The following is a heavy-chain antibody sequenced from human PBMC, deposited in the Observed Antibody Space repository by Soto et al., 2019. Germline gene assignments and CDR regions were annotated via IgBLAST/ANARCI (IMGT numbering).Heavy chain of an antibody. D-gene: IGHD3-3*01. J-gene: IGHJ5*02. Sequence: EVQLVESGGGLVQPGGSLRLSCAASGFTFSSYSMNWVRQAPGXGLXXXXYISSSSSTIYYADSVKGRFTISRDNAKNSLYLQMNSLRDEDTAVYYCARESRFLEWLSLNWFDPWGQGTLVTVSS. V-gene: IGHV3-48*02. CDR2: ISSSSSTI. CDR3: ARESRFLEWLSLNWFDP. CDR1: GFTFSSYS.